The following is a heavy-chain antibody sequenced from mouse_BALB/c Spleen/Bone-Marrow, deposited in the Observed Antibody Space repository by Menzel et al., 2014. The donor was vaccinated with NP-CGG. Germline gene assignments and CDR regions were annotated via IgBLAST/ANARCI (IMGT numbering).Heavy chain of an antibody. D-gene: IGHD2-4*01. J-gene: IGHJ1*01. CDR1: GFSLTSYG. CDR3: ARNGYGITTWYFDV. V-gene: IGHV2-6*02. CDR2: IRSDGSI. Sequence: QVQLQQSGPGLVAPSQSLSITCTVSGFSLTSYGAHWVRQPPGKGLEWLVVIRSDGSITYNSALKSRLSISKDNSKSQVFLEMNSLQTDDTAMYYCARNGYGITTWYFDVWGAGTTVTVSS.